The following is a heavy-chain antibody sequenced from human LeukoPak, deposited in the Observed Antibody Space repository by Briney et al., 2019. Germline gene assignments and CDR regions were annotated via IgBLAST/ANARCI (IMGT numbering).Heavy chain of an antibody. CDR2: ISTHNANT. D-gene: IGHD6-13*01. V-gene: IGHV1-18*01. J-gene: IGHJ4*02. Sequence: ASVKVSCKASGYTFRSYGISWVRQAPGQGLEWMGWISTHNANTKYAQKLQGRVTLTTDTSTSTAYMELRSLRSDDTAVYYCATYITAVPYWGQGTLVTVSS. CDR1: GYTFRSYG. CDR3: ATYITAVPY.